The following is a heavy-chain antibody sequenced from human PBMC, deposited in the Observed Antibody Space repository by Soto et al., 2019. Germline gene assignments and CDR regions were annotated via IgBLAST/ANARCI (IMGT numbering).Heavy chain of an antibody. CDR1: GFTFSNYA. V-gene: IGHV3-64*01. J-gene: IGHJ6*02. D-gene: IGHD3-9*01. CDR3: AKDWRADV. CDR2: ISGNGDTT. Sequence: EVQLVESGGGLVQPGGSLRLSCVASGFTFSNYAMHWVRQAPGKGLECVSVISGNGDTTYYANSVKDRFTMSRDNSKNPLYLQMGSLRADDTAVYYCAKDWRADVWGQGTTVAVSS.